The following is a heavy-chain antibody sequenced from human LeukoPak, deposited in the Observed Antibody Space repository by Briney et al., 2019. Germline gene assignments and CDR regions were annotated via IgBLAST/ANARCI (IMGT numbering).Heavy chain of an antibody. J-gene: IGHJ4*02. CDR3: ARAVGPFDY. CDR2: IWNDGSNK. V-gene: IGHV3-33*01. CDR1: GFTSSTYG. D-gene: IGHD1-26*01. Sequence: GGSLRLSCAASGFTSSTYGIHWVRQAPGKGLEWVAVIWNDGSNKYYADSVKGRFTISRDNSKDTLYLQMNSLRAEDTAVYYCARAVGPFDYWGQGTLVTVSS.